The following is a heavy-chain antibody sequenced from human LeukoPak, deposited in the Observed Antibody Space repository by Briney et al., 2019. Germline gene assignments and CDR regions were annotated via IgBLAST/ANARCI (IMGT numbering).Heavy chain of an antibody. CDR2: IYPGDSDT. D-gene: IGHD6-13*01. CDR3: AREGRSSSDWYEIDY. CDR1: GYSFTSYW. V-gene: IGHV5-51*01. J-gene: IGHJ4*02. Sequence: GEFLKISCKGSGYSFTSYWIAWVRQMPGRGLEWMGIIYPGDSDTRYSPSLQGQVTISADKSISTAYPQWSSLKASDTAMYYCAREGRSSSDWYEIDYWGQGTLVTVSS.